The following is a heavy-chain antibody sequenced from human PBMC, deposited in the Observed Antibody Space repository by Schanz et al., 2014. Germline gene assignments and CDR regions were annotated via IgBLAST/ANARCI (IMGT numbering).Heavy chain of an antibody. V-gene: IGHV3-11*05. J-gene: IGHJ6*03. Sequence: QVQVVQSGGGLVKPGGSLRLSCAASGFVFGDYYMTWIRQAPGKGLEWLSYISDSGTYTNYADSVKGRFTISRDNAKNSLFLQMNSLRAEDTAVYYCARVKYCTITRCYRTETEGIYYMDVWGKGTTXTVSS. CDR3: ARVKYCTITRCYRTETEGIYYMDV. CDR2: ISDSGTYT. CDR1: GFVFGDYY. D-gene: IGHD2-2*01.